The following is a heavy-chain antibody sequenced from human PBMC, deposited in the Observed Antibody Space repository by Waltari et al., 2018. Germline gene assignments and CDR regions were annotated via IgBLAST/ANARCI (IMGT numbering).Heavy chain of an antibody. CDR3: ARGPYAYYDFWSGPRSVDV. Sequence: QVQLQQWGAGLLKPSETLSLTCAVYGGSFSGYYWSWIRQPPGKGLGWIGEINHSGSTNYNPSLKSRVTISVDTSKNQFSLKLSSVTAADTAVYYCARGPYAYYDFWSGPRSVDVWGQGTTVTVSS. CDR1: GGSFSGYY. D-gene: IGHD3-3*01. V-gene: IGHV4-34*01. J-gene: IGHJ6*02. CDR2: INHSGST.